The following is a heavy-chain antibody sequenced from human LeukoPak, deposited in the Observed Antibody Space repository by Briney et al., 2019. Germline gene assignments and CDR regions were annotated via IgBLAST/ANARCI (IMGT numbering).Heavy chain of an antibody. J-gene: IGHJ5*02. CDR3: ARNDGSSPPYNWFDP. Sequence: SETLSLTCTVSGGSISSYYWSWIRQPPGKGLEWIGYIYYSGSTNYNPSLKSRVTISVDTSKNQFSLKLSSVTAADTAVYYCARNDGSSPPYNWFDPWGQGTLVTVSS. CDR1: GGSISSYY. V-gene: IGHV4-59*08. CDR2: IYYSGST. D-gene: IGHD6-13*01.